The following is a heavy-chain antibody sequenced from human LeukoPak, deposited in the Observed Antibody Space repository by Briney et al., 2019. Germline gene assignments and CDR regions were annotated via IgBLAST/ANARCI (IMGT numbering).Heavy chain of an antibody. J-gene: IGHJ6*03. Sequence: GSLRLSCAGSGFTVATNYMSWVRQAPGKGLEWVSVSYTDETTYYADSVEGRFTISRDSSKNILYLQMDSLRAGDTAVYYCARENRGILGMVEIYYMDVWGKGTTVTVSS. D-gene: IGHD3-3*01. CDR1: GFTVATNY. CDR2: SYTDETT. CDR3: ARENRGILGMVEIYYMDV. V-gene: IGHV3-53*01.